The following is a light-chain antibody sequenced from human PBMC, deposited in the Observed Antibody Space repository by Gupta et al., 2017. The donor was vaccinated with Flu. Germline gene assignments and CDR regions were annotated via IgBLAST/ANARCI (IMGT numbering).Light chain of an antibody. CDR3: QQSYSTPLWT. CDR1: QSISSY. J-gene: IGKJ1*01. Sequence: DIQMTQSPSSLSASVGDRVTITCRASQSISSYLNWYQQKPGKAPKLLIYAASSLQSGVPSRVSGRGSGTDFTLTISSLQPEDFATYYCQQSYSTPLWTFGQGTKVEIK. CDR2: AAS. V-gene: IGKV1-39*01.